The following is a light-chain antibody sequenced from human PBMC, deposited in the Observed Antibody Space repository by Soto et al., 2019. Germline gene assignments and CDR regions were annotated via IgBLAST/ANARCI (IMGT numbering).Light chain of an antibody. CDR2: DVS. J-gene: IGLJ2*01. Sequence: QPASVSGSPGQSITISCTGSSSDVGGYNYVSWYQQHPGMAPKLMIYDVSSRPSGLSSRFSGSKSGNTASLTISGLQAEDEADYYCSSYTSSSTLEFGGGTKLTVL. CDR1: SSDVGGYNY. V-gene: IGLV2-14*01. CDR3: SSYTSSSTLE.